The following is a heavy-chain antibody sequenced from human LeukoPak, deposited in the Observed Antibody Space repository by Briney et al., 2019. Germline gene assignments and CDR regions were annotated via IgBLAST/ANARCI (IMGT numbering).Heavy chain of an antibody. Sequence: GGSLRLSCAASGFTFSTYWMTWVRQAPGKGLEWVSVIYSGGSTYYADSVKGRFTISRDNSKNTLYLQMNSLRAEDTAVYYCARPYQGYSSGWYYFDYWGQGTLVTVSS. J-gene: IGHJ4*02. CDR3: ARPYQGYSSGWYYFDY. CDR2: IYSGGST. D-gene: IGHD6-19*01. V-gene: IGHV3-53*01. CDR1: GFTFSTYW.